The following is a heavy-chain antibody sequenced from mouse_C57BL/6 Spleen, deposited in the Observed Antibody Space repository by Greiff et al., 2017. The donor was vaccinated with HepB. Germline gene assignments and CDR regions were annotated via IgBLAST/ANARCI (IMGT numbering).Heavy chain of an antibody. D-gene: IGHD1-1*01. CDR3: ARPMAGSPYFDV. V-gene: IGHV1-80*01. Sequence: VQLQQSGAELVKPGASVKISCKASGYAFSSYWMNWVKQRPGKGLEWIGQIYPGDGDTNYNGKFKGKATLTADKSSSTAYMQLSSLTSEDSAVYFCARPMAGSPYFDVWGTGTTVTVSS. CDR2: IYPGDGDT. J-gene: IGHJ1*03. CDR1: GYAFSSYW.